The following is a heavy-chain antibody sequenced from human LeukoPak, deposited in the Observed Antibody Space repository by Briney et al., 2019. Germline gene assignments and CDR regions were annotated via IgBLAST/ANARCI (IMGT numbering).Heavy chain of an antibody. J-gene: IGHJ4*02. V-gene: IGHV4-61*02. CDR1: GGSISSGSYC. CDR3: ATSGWYLLPGVY. D-gene: IGHD6-19*01. Sequence: SQTLSLTCTVSGGSISSGSYCWSWIRQPAGKGLEWIGRIYTSGSTNYNPSLKSRVTISVDTSKSQFSLKLSSVTAADTAVYYCATSGWYLLPGVYWGQGTLVTVSS. CDR2: IYTSGST.